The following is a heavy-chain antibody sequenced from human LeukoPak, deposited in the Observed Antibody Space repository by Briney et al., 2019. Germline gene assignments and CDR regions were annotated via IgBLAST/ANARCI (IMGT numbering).Heavy chain of an antibody. V-gene: IGHV3-23*01. CDR3: AKSLGVGGYTRYKGFDQ. Sequence: GGSLRLSCAASGFAFNSFAMNWVRQAPGKGLEWVSSISNSDGSSHYADFVKGRFTISRDNSKNTLHLQMNSLRAKDTAVYYCAKSLGVGGYTRYKGFDQWGQGTLVTVSS. J-gene: IGHJ4*02. D-gene: IGHD3-16*02. CDR1: GFAFNSFA. CDR2: ISNSDGSS.